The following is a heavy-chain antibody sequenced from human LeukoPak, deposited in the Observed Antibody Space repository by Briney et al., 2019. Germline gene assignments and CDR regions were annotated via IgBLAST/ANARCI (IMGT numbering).Heavy chain of an antibody. Sequence: GESLRISCKGPGYSFTSYWISWVRQMPGKGLEWMGRIDPSDSYTNYSPSLQGHVTISADKSISTAYLQWSSLKASDTTMYYCARHSWDYYDSSGYLYYFDYWGQGTLVTVSS. V-gene: IGHV5-10-1*01. J-gene: IGHJ4*02. CDR3: ARHSWDYYDSSGYLYYFDY. CDR2: IDPSDSYT. CDR1: GYSFTSYW. D-gene: IGHD3-22*01.